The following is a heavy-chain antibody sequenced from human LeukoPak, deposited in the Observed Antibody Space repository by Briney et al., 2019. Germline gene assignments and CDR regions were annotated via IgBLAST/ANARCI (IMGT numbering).Heavy chain of an antibody. V-gene: IGHV3-7*01. J-gene: IGHJ6*03. Sequence: GGSLRLSCAASGFTFSNYWMTWVRQAPGKGLEWVGNIKQDGSEKYYVDSVKGRFTISRDNAKNSLYLQMNSLRAEDTAVYYCARVSSKTTVRGLITKKNYYYYYMDVWGKGTTVTISS. CDR2: IKQDGSEK. CDR3: ARVSSKTTVRGLITKKNYYYYYMDV. D-gene: IGHD3-10*01. CDR1: GFTFSNYW.